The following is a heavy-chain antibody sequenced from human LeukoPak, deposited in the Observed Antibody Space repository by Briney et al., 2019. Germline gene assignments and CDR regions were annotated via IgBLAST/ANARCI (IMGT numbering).Heavy chain of an antibody. D-gene: IGHD6-13*01. CDR1: GFTFDDYG. J-gene: IGHJ4*02. CDR2: INWNGGST. V-gene: IGHV3-20*04. CDR3: AAWGGVGSSWYEWF. Sequence: PGGSLRLSCAASGFTFDDYGMSWVRQAPGKGLEWVPGINWNGGSTGYADSVKGRFTISRDNAKNSLYLQMNSLRAEDTGLYYCAAWGGVGSSWYEWFWGQGTLVTVSS.